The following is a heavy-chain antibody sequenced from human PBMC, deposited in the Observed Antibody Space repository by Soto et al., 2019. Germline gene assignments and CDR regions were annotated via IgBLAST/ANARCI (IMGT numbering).Heavy chain of an antibody. CDR2: FDAEDGAA. J-gene: IGHJ4*02. CDR3: ATDLFPDYADAWVTFRPADY. Sequence: QVELVQSGAEVQKPGASVKVSCKVSGYTLTELSMHWVRQAPGKGLEWMGVFDAEDGAASYAQNFQGRVTMTVDTSTDTAYMEVISLRSEDTAVYYCATDLFPDYADAWVTFRPADYWGQGTQVTVSS. CDR1: GYTLTELS. D-gene: IGHD3-16*02. V-gene: IGHV1-24*01.